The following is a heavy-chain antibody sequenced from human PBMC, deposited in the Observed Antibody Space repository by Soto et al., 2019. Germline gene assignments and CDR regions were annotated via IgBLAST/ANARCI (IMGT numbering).Heavy chain of an antibody. Sequence: QVQLVQSGAEVKKPGSSVKVSCKASGGTFSNYAISWVRQAPGQGLEWMGGIIPIFGTANYAQKFQDRVTITADESTTTAYMELRGLRSEDTAVYYCARGVEYDRSGYYYFYWGQGTLVTVSS. D-gene: IGHD3-22*01. CDR1: GGTFSNYA. J-gene: IGHJ4*02. V-gene: IGHV1-69*01. CDR3: ARGVEYDRSGYYYFY. CDR2: IIPIFGTA.